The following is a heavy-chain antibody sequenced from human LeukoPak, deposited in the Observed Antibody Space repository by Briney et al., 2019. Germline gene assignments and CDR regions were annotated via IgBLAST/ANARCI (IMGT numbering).Heavy chain of an antibody. CDR1: GFTFSSYA. J-gene: IGHJ4*02. D-gene: IGHD6-25*01. Sequence: GGSLRLSCAASGFTFSSYAMSWVRRAPGKGLEWVSAISGSGGSTYYADSVKGRFTISRDNSKNTLYLQMNSLRAEDTAVYYCAKFSSGPYYFDYWGQGTLVTVSS. CDR3: AKFSSGPYYFDY. CDR2: ISGSGGST. V-gene: IGHV3-23*01.